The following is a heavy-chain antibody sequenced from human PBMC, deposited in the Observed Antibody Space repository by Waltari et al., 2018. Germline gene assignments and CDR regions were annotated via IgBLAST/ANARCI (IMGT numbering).Heavy chain of an antibody. CDR1: GLTFKTYA. J-gene: IGHJ2*01. V-gene: IGHV3-23*01. D-gene: IGHD7-27*01. CDR3: AKGLGMRDWYFDI. Sequence: EVRVLESGGGLVQPGGSLRLSCAASGLTFKTYAMAWVRQAPGKGLDCVAVITGGGTNTYYADSVKGRFTVSRDNSKNTLDLQMNNLRLEDTAVYFCAKGLGMRDWYFDIWGRGTLLTVSS. CDR2: ITGGGTNT.